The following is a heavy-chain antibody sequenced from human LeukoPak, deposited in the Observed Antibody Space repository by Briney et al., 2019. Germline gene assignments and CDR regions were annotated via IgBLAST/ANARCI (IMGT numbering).Heavy chain of an antibody. CDR1: GGSFSGYY. Sequence: SETLSLTCAAYGGSFSGYYWSWIRQPPGKGLEWIGEINHSGSTNYNPSLKSRVTISVDTSKNQFSLRLSSVTAADTAVYYCARGLRWVYYGSGIDYWGQGTLVTVSS. J-gene: IGHJ4*02. CDR3: ARGLRWVYYGSGIDY. D-gene: IGHD3-10*01. CDR2: INHSGST. V-gene: IGHV4-34*01.